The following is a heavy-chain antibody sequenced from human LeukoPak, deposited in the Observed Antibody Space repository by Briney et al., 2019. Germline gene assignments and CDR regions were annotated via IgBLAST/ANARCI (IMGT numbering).Heavy chain of an antibody. Sequence: PSETLSLTCAVSGGSISSSNWWRWVRQPPGKGLEWIGYIYYSGSTNYNPSLKSRVTISVDTSKNQFSLKLSSVTAADTAVYYCARAFRLELLGFDYWGQGTLVTVSS. CDR3: ARAFRLELLGFDY. J-gene: IGHJ4*02. V-gene: IGHV4-4*02. CDR2: IYYSGST. CDR1: GGSISSSNW. D-gene: IGHD3-10*01.